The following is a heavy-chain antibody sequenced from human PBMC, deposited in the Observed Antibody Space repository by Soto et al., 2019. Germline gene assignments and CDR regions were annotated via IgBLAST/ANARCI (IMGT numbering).Heavy chain of an antibody. CDR3: ARGPRGCSGGSCYRNWFDP. D-gene: IGHD2-15*01. CDR1: GGSFSGYY. J-gene: IGHJ5*02. V-gene: IGHV4-34*01. CDR2: INHSGST. Sequence: SETLSLTCAVYGGSFSGYYWSWIRQPPGKGLEWIGEINHSGSTNYNPSLKSRVTISVDTSRNQFSLKLSSVTAADTAVYYCARGPRGCSGGSCYRNWFDPWGQGTRVTVS.